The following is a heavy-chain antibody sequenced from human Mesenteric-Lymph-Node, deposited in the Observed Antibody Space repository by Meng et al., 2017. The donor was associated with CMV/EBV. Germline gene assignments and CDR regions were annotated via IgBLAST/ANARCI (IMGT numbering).Heavy chain of an antibody. CDR2: VSVRGDT. V-gene: IGHV3-23*01. CDR1: GFTFSSYS. Sequence: GESLKISCAASGFTFSSYSMNWVRQAPGKGLEWVSTVSVRGDTFYAGSVKGRFTVSRDNSKNTLHLQMISLRAEDTAIYYCAKTPKRGFSYGNYFDLWGRGTLVTVSS. D-gene: IGHD5-18*01. CDR3: AKTPKRGFSYGNYFDL. J-gene: IGHJ4*02.